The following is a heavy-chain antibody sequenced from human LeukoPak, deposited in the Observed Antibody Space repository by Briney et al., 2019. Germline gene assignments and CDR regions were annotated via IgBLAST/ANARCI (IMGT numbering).Heavy chain of an antibody. CDR2: IYQSGST. Sequence: PSETLSLTCAVSGASINSGVSYWTWIRQPPGKGLEWIGYIYQSGSTFYNPSLNSRVTMSLDRSKKQFSLNLNSVTAADTAVYYCARGLYASSCHYFDSWGQGTLVTVSS. CDR3: ARGLYASSCHYFDS. J-gene: IGHJ4*02. D-gene: IGHD6-13*01. V-gene: IGHV4-30-2*01. CDR1: GASINSGVSY.